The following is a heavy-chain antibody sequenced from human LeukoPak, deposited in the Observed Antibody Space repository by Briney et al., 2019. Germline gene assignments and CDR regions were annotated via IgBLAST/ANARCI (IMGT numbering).Heavy chain of an antibody. CDR1: GFSLNTTTWG. Sequence: SGSTLVNPTQTLTLTCTFSGFSLNTTTWGVGWIRQPPGKALEWLALLFWDDDSRLSPSLESRLTITKDTSKNQVVLTMTDMDPVDTATYYCAHATNSHFDYWGQGTLVTVSS. J-gene: IGHJ4*02. D-gene: IGHD4-23*01. V-gene: IGHV2-5*02. CDR2: LFWDDDS. CDR3: AHATNSHFDY.